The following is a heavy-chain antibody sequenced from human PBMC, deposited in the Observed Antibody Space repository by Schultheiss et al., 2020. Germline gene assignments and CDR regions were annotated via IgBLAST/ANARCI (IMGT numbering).Heavy chain of an antibody. CDR3: ARGWLDAFDI. Sequence: SETLSLTCTVSGGSISSGGYYWSWIRQHPGKGLEWIGYIYYSGSTNYNPSLKSRVTISVDTSKNQFSLKLSSVTAADTAVYYCARGWLDAFDIWGQGTMVTVSS. CDR1: GGSISSGGYY. D-gene: IGHD5-12*01. J-gene: IGHJ3*02. CDR2: IYYSGST. V-gene: IGHV4-61*08.